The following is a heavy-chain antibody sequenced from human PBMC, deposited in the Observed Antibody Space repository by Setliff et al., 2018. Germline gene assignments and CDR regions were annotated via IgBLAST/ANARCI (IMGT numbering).Heavy chain of an antibody. Sequence: SETLSLTCTVSGGSISSDIWSWIRQPPGKGLEWIGQIHTGSTNYNPSLRSRVTISVDMSKNQFSLKLNSVTAADTAVYYCARGINTVSWTPKYWGQGTLVPSPQ. CDR3: ARGINTVSWTPKY. V-gene: IGHV4-4*08. J-gene: IGHJ4*02. CDR1: GGSISSDI. D-gene: IGHD2-2*02. CDR2: IHTGST.